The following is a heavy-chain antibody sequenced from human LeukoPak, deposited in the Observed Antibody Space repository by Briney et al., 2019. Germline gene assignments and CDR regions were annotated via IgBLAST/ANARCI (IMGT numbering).Heavy chain of an antibody. V-gene: IGHV3-9*01. J-gene: IGHJ6*02. CDR3: ARGGTSGWTSENWMDG. D-gene: IGHD6-19*01. CDR1: GFTFDDYA. CDR2: ISRNSGGI. Sequence: GGSLRLSCAASGFTFDDYAFHCVRQVPGHGLEWGLGISRNSGGIVYAGSVKGRFTIYRANAKKSLDLQRNSWRLKATSFYNFARGGTSGWTSENWMDGCGQATTVIV.